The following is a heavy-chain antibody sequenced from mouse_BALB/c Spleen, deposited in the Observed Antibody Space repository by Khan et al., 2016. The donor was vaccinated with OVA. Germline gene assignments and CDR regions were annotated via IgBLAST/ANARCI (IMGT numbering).Heavy chain of an antibody. J-gene: IGHJ3*01. V-gene: IGHV1-77*01. CDR3: ARAGYGRFAY. CDR1: GYTFTDFL. CDR2: IYPGSGYT. D-gene: IGHD3-2*02. Sequence: QMQLEESGPELVKPGASVRMSCNASGYTFTDFLISWVKQRPGQGLEWIGEIYPGSGYTYYNEKFRGKATLTSDRSSNTAYMELSSLTSADSAVYFCARAGYGRFAYWGQGTLVTVSA.